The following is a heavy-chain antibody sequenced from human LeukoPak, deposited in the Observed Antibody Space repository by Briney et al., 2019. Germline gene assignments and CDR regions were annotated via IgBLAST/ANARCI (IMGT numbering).Heavy chain of an antibody. CDR3: ARDRGGYYDSSGYHDY. CDR2: IHWYGGST. CDR1: GFTFDDYG. D-gene: IGHD3-22*01. Sequence: GGSLRLSCAASGFTFDDYGMSWVRQAPGKGLEWVSGIHWYGGSTGYADSVKGRFTISRDNAKNTLYLQMNSLRAEDTALYYCARDRGGYYDSSGYHDYWGKGTLVTVSS. V-gene: IGHV3-20*04. J-gene: IGHJ4*02.